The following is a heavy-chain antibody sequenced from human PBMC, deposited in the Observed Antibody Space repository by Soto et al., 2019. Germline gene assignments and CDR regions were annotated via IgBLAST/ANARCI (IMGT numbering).Heavy chain of an antibody. J-gene: IGHJ6*02. CDR2: ISYDGSDK. V-gene: IGHV3-30*18. D-gene: IGHD2-2*01. Sequence: RQAPGKGLEWVAVISYDGSDKYYADSVKGRFTISRDSSKNMLYLQMNSLRAEDTAIYYCAKESYQFYYAMDVWGQGTTVTVSS. CDR3: AKESYQFYYAMDV.